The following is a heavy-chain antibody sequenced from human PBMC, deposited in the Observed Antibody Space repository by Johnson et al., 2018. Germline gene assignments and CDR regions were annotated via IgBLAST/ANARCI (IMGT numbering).Heavy chain of an antibody. CDR1: GFSLSSARMG. J-gene: IGHJ3*02. Sequence: QVTLKESGPVLVKPTETLTLTCAVSGFSLSSARMGVSWIRQPPGKALEWLAHISSNDEKSYRTYMTSRLTISKDTSKSQVVLTMANMAPVDTATFYCARIDGDHQWDAFDIWGQGIMVTVSS. CDR2: ISSNDEK. CDR3: ARIDGDHQWDAFDI. V-gene: IGHV2-26*01. D-gene: IGHD4-17*01.